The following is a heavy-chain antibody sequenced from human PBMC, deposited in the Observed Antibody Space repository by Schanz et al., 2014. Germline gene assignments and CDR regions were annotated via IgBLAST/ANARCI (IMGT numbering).Heavy chain of an antibody. CDR1: GFTFSGYG. D-gene: IGHD2-2*01. J-gene: IGHJ4*02. CDR2: IWFDGSNK. Sequence: QVQLVESGGGVVQPGRSLRLSCAASGFTFSGYGMHWVRQAPGKGLEWVAIIWFDGSNKYYADSVKGRFTISRDNSRNTLFLQMNSLRAGDTAVYYCARGRRGDCRRTSCTYYFDYWGQGTLVTVSS. CDR3: ARGRRGDCRRTSCTYYFDY. V-gene: IGHV3-33*08.